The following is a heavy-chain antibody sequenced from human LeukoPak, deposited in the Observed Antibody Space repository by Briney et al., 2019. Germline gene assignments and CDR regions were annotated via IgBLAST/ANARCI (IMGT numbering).Heavy chain of an antibody. Sequence: SVKVSCKASGATFNTDAINWVRQAPGQGLQWMGRIIPILATTYAPLFEDRLTITADKTTNTAYMELRSLTSDDTATYFCERHPTSFDWFRDWGQGTLVTVSS. CDR2: IIPILAT. V-gene: IGHV1-69*04. J-gene: IGHJ4*02. D-gene: IGHD3-9*01. CDR1: GATFNTDA. CDR3: ERHPTSFDWFRD.